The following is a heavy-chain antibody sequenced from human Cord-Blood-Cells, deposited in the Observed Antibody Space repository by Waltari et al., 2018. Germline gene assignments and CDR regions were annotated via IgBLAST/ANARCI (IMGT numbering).Heavy chain of an antibody. CDR1: GYTFTSHA. J-gene: IGHJ6*02. Sequence: QVQLVQSGAEVKKPGASVKVSCKASGYTFTSHAMHWVRQAPGQRLEWMGWINDGNGNTKYSQKFQGRVTITRDTSASTAYMELSSLRSEDTAVYYCARVSEQQLVHYYYGMDVWGQGTTVTVSS. CDR2: INDGNGNT. V-gene: IGHV1-3*01. CDR3: ARVSEQQLVHYYYGMDV. D-gene: IGHD6-13*01.